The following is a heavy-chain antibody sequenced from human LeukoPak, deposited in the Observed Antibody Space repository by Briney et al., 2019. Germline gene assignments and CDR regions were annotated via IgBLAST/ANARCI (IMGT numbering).Heavy chain of an antibody. Sequence: SETLSLTCTVSGGSISSYYWSWIRQPPGKGLEWIGYIYYSGSSNYNPSLKSRVTISVDTSKHQFSLKLTSVTAADTAVYYCTRGAGWLIDYWGQGILVTVSS. CDR2: IYYSGSS. V-gene: IGHV4-59*08. J-gene: IGHJ4*02. CDR1: GGSISSYY. CDR3: TRGAGWLIDY. D-gene: IGHD3-16*01.